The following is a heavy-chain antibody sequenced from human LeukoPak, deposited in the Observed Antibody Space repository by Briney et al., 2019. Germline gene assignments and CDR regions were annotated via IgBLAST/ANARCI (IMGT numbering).Heavy chain of an antibody. CDR3: VRDYEFRGPQKNFFDF. J-gene: IGHJ4*02. Sequence: GASVKVSCKASGGTFSSYVISWVRQAPGQGLQWMGGIIPMFGAVNYAQKFQGRVTITADKSTGTAYMELSSLRSEDTAVYYCVRDYEFRGPQKNFFDFWAKGAVVTVSS. D-gene: IGHD3-16*01. CDR2: IIPMFGAV. V-gene: IGHV1-69*06. CDR1: GGTFSSYV.